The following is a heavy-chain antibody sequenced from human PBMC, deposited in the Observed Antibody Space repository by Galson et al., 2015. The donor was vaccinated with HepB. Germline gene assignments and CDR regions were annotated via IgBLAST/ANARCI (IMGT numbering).Heavy chain of an antibody. CDR2: IWYDGSNK. CDR3: ARDRDTAMVYGMDV. Sequence: SLRLSCAASGFTFSSYGMHWVRQAPGKGLEWVAVIWYDGSNKYYADSVKGRFTISRDNSKNTLYLQMNSLRAEDTAVYYCARDRDTAMVYGMDVWGQGTTVTVSS. D-gene: IGHD5-18*01. V-gene: IGHV3-33*01. CDR1: GFTFSSYG. J-gene: IGHJ6*02.